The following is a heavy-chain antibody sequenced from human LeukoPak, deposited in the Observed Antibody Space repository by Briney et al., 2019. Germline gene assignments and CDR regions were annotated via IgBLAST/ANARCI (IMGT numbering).Heavy chain of an antibody. Sequence: PGGSLRLSCAASGFTFSSYSMNWVRPAPGKGLEWVSYISSSSSTIYYADSVKGRFTISRDNAKNSLYLQMNSLRAEDTAVYYCARDRPGIAAAGQWGQGTLVTVSS. D-gene: IGHD6-13*01. CDR1: GFTFSSYS. CDR2: ISSSSSTI. J-gene: IGHJ4*02. V-gene: IGHV3-48*01. CDR3: ARDRPGIAAAGQ.